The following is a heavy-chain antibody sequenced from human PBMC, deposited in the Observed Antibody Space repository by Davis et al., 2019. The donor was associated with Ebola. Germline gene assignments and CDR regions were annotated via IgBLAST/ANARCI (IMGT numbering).Heavy chain of an antibody. CDR2: ISAYNGNT. Sequence: SVTVSCKASSYTFTSYGISWVRQAPGQGLEWLGWISAYNGNTNYAQKLQGRVTMTTDTSRSTAYMELRSLRSDATAVYYCAREAGATTRIYDSWGQGTLVTVSS. CDR1: SYTFTSYG. CDR3: AREAGATTRIYDS. V-gene: IGHV1-18*01. J-gene: IGHJ5*01. D-gene: IGHD1-26*01.